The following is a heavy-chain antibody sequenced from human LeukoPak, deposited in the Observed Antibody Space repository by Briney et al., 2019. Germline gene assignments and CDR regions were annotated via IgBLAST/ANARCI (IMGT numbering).Heavy chain of an antibody. CDR2: TYSRSQWFK. CDR1: GDSVSSNSAA. V-gene: IGHV6-1*01. CDR3: AREYDGRYFDY. Sequence: SQTLSLTCAISGDSVSSNSAAWNWIRQSPSGRLESLGRTYSRSQWFKDYAVSVKSRITINPDTSKNHFSLQLNSVTPEDTAVYYCAREYDGRYFDYWGQGILVTVSS. J-gene: IGHJ4*02. D-gene: IGHD3-10*01.